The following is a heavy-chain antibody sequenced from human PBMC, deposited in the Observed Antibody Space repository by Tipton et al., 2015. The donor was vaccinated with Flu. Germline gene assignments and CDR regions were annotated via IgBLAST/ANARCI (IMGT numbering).Heavy chain of an antibody. J-gene: IGHJ5*02. CDR3: ARDHYDILTGFLPGVWFDP. D-gene: IGHD3-9*01. V-gene: IGHV4-59*01. Sequence: TLSLTCTVSGGSISSYYWSWIRQPPGKGLEWIGYIYYSGSTNYNPSLKSRVTISVDTSKNQFSLKLSSVTAADTAVYYCARDHYDILTGFLPGVWFDPWGQGTLVTVSS. CDR2: IYYSGST. CDR1: GGSISSYY.